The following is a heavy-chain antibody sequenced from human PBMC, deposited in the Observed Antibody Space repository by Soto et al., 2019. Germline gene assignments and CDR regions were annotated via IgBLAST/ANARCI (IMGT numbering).Heavy chain of an antibody. CDR3: AAELGNSGYDGHDY. CDR1: GFTFSICA. CDR2: IIYDGSDK. V-gene: IGHV3-30-3*01. D-gene: IGHD5-12*01. Sequence: QVQLVESGGGVVQPGRSLRLSCAASGFTFSICAMHWVRQAPGKGLEWVAVIIYDGSDKYYADSVQGRFTISRDNSKNTLYLQMNSLRPEDTAVYYCAAELGNSGYDGHDYWGQGTLVTVSS. J-gene: IGHJ4*02.